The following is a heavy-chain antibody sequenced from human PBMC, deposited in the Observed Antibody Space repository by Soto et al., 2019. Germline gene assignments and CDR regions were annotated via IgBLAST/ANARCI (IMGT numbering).Heavy chain of an antibody. V-gene: IGHV4-61*01. CDR3: ARGHDFWSGFSYFDY. D-gene: IGHD3-3*01. CDR1: GGSVSSGIHY. J-gene: IGHJ4*02. CDR2: VYYSGST. Sequence: PSETLSLTCTVSGGSVSSGIHYWSWIRQPPGKRLEWVGYVYYSGSTNYNPSLQSRVTISVDTSKNQFSLKMNSVTAADTAVYYCARGHDFWSGFSYFDYWGQGTLVTVSS.